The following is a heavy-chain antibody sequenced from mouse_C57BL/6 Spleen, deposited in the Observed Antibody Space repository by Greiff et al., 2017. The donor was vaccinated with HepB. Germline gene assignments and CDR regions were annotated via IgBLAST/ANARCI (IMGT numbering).Heavy chain of an antibody. CDR3: ARAGRYAMDY. CDR1: GYTFTSYW. CDR2: IHPNSGST. Sequence: VQLQQPGAELVKPGASVKLSCKASGYTFTSYWMHWVKQRPGQGLAWIGMIHPNSGSTNYHEKFKSKATLTVDKSSSKAYMQLSSLTSEDSAVDFCARAGRYAMDYWGQGTSVTVSS. J-gene: IGHJ4*01. V-gene: IGHV1-64*01.